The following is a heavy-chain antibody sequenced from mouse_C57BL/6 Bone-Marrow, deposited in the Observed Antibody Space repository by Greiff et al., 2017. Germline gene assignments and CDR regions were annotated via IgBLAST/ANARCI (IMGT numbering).Heavy chain of an antibody. CDR3: ARSGRSSGQLGY. CDR1: GYSFTDYN. CDR2: INPNYGTT. D-gene: IGHD3-1*01. Sequence: VQLQQSGPELVKPGASVKISCKASGYSFTDYNMNWVQQSTGKSLEWIGVINPNYGTTSYNQKFKGKATLTVDQSSSTAYMQLNSLTSEESAVYYCARSGRSSGQLGYWGQGTTLTVSS. V-gene: IGHV1-39*01. J-gene: IGHJ2*01.